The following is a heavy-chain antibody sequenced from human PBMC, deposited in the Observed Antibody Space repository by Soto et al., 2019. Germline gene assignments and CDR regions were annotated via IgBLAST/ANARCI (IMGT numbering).Heavy chain of an antibody. Sequence: PSETLSLTCAVSGGSFSNYYWSWIRQPPGRGLEWIGEVNDLGSSNYNPSLKSRVTMSVDTSKKQFSLRLTSVTAADTAVYYCRKWFGDLLRDYWGQGTLVTVSS. J-gene: IGHJ4*02. CDR3: RKWFGDLLRDY. V-gene: IGHV4-34*01. CDR1: GGSFSNYY. D-gene: IGHD3-10*01. CDR2: VNDLGSS.